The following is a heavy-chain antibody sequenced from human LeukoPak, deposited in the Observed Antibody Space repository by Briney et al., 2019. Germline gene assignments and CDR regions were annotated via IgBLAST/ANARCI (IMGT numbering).Heavy chain of an antibody. CDR3: GRHVSNGWDYHYGLDG. D-gene: IGHD6-19*01. V-gene: IGHV4-39*01. CDR1: GGSVASGGCC. CDR2: SYYTGEI. Sequence: PSETLSLTRTVSGGSVASGGCCCGCIRPPPGKWLEWVGSSYYTGEIYSTPSLKSRLTISVDTSKNQFALTLTSVTAADTAVYYCGRHVSNGWDYHYGLDGWGQGTTVTVSS. J-gene: IGHJ6*01.